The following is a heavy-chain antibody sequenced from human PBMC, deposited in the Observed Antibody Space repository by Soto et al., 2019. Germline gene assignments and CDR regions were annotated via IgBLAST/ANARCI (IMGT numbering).Heavy chain of an antibody. Sequence: SETLSLTCTASGGSISSYYWSWIRQPPGKGLEWIGYIYYSGSTNYNPSLKSRVTISVVTSKNQFSLKLSSVTAADTAVYYCARDYDSSVIDPWGQGTLVTVSS. J-gene: IGHJ5*02. D-gene: IGHD3-22*01. CDR1: GGSISSYY. CDR3: ARDYDSSVIDP. V-gene: IGHV4-59*01. CDR2: IYYSGST.